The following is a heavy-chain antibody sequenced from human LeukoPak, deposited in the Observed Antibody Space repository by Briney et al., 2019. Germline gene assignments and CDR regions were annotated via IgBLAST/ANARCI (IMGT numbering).Heavy chain of an antibody. CDR1: GFTFTEYY. Sequence: PGGSLRLSCAASGFTFTEYYMSRIRQAPGKGLEWVSDISSSGDILSYGESVQGRFTISRDNAKNSLYLQMNSLRPDDTAVYFCARETVAGTFDYWGQGTLVTVSS. CDR2: ISSSGDIL. D-gene: IGHD6-19*01. CDR3: ARETVAGTFDY. V-gene: IGHV3-11*01. J-gene: IGHJ4*02.